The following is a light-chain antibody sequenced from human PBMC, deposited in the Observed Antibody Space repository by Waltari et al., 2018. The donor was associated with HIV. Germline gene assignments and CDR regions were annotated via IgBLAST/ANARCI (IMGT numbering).Light chain of an antibody. CDR1: QSVSNN. Sequence: EKVMTQSPATLSVSPGERATFTCRASQSVSNNLAWYQQKPGQAPRLLIYDASTRATDIPARFSGSGSGTDFTLTINSLQSEDFAVYYCQQYANWPFTFGQGTRLEIK. V-gene: IGKV3-15*01. CDR2: DAS. J-gene: IGKJ5*01. CDR3: QQYANWPFT.